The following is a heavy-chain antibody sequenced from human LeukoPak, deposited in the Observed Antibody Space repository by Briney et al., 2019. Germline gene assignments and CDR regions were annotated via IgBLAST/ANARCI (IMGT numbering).Heavy chain of an antibody. Sequence: GGSLRLSCAASGFTFSSYAMPWVRQAPGKGLEWVAVISYDGSNKYYADSVKGRFTISRDNSKNTLYLQMNSLRAEDTAVYYCASDLLYFDYWGQGTLVTVSS. V-gene: IGHV3-30*04. CDR3: ASDLLYFDY. CDR1: GFTFSSYA. CDR2: ISYDGSNK. J-gene: IGHJ4*02.